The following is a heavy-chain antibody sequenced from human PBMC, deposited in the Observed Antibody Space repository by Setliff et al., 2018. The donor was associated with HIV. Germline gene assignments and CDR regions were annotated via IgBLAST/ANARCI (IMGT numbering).Heavy chain of an antibody. CDR1: GYIFTNQY. CDR2: ISPHNGNT. D-gene: IGHD1-1*01. CDR3: AKGYTWSVVGALDV. J-gene: IGHJ3*01. V-gene: IGHV1-18*01. Sequence: GASVKVSCKASGYIFTNQYITWVRQAPGQGLEWMRWISPHNGNTKYGEKFQARVTMTADTSTTAAYMELRSLTSDDTAMYYCAKGYTWSVVGALDVWGQGTRVTVSS.